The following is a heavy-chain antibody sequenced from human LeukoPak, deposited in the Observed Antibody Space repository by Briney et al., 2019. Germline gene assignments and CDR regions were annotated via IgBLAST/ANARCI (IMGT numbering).Heavy chain of an antibody. CDR2: IYHSGST. CDR3: ARYIVSYPHDAFDI. CDR1: GYSISSGYY. J-gene: IGHJ3*02. V-gene: IGHV4-38-2*02. Sequence: SETLSLTCTVSGYSISSGYYWGWIRQPPGKGLEWIGSIYHSGSTYYNPSLKSRVTISVDTSKKQFSLKLSSVTAADTAFYYCARYIVSYPHDAFDIWGQGTMVTVSS. D-gene: IGHD1-26*01.